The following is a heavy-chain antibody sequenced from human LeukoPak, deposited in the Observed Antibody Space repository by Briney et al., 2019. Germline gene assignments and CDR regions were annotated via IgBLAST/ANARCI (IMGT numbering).Heavy chain of an antibody. D-gene: IGHD6-13*01. V-gene: IGHV3-30-3*01. CDR3: AREISTSSSWYGDDAFDI. Sequence: GRSLRLSCTASGFTFSSYAIHWVRQAPGKGLEWVTLISYEGSSKYYADSVRGRFIISRDNSKNTLFLQMSSLRTEDTAVYYCAREISTSSSWYGDDAFDIWGQGTMVTVSS. CDR2: ISYEGSSK. J-gene: IGHJ3*02. CDR1: GFTFSSYA.